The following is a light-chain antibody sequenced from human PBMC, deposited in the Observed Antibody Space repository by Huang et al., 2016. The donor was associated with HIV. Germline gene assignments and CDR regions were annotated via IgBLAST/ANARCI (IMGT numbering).Light chain of an antibody. V-gene: IGKV3-15*01. J-gene: IGKJ1*01. CDR3: QQYNNWPPERT. CDR2: VAS. Sequence: EIVMTQSPATLSVSPGERATLSCRASQSVSSNLAWYQKKPGQAPRLLMYVASTRATGIPVRFSGSGSGTEFTLTISSLQSEDFAVYYCQQYNNWPPERTFGQGTKVEIK. CDR1: QSVSSN.